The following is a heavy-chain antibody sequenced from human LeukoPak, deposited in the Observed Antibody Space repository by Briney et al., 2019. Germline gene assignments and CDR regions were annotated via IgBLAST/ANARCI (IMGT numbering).Heavy chain of an antibody. Sequence: SETLSLTWAVYGGSFSGYFWSWIRQPPGKGLEWIGEINHSGSTNYNPSLKSRVTISVDTSKNQFSLKLSSVTAADTAVYYWARGEVSRDYVVVPAAWGQGTLVTVSS. CDR2: INHSGST. J-gene: IGHJ4*02. D-gene: IGHD2-2*01. CDR1: GGSFSGYF. V-gene: IGHV4-34*01. CDR3: ARGEVSRDYVVVPAA.